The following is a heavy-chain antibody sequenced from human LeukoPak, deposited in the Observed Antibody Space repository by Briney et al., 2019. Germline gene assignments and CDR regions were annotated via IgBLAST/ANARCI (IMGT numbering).Heavy chain of an antibody. Sequence: GESLKISCKGSGYRFTDYWIGWVRQMPGKGLEWMGIIFPGHSQTKYSPSFQGQVTISADRSVSTAYLQWSSLRASGTAMYYCARHGTPAAAGSTFDIWGQGTMVTVSS. V-gene: IGHV5-51*01. CDR3: ARHGTPAAAGSTFDI. CDR1: GYRFTDYW. J-gene: IGHJ3*02. CDR2: IFPGHSQT. D-gene: IGHD6-13*01.